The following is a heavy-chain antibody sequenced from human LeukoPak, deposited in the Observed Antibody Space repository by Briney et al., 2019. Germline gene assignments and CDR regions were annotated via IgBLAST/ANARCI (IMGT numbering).Heavy chain of an antibody. V-gene: IGHV1-2*02. CDR3: ARALGYCTNGVCYDYFDY. Sequence: ASVKVSCKASGYTFTGYYMHWVRQAPGQGLEWMGWINPNSGGTNYAQEFQGRVTMTRDTSISTAYMELSRLRSDDTAVYYCARALGYCTNGVCYDYFDYWGQGTLVTVSS. J-gene: IGHJ4*02. CDR1: GYTFTGYY. CDR2: INPNSGGT. D-gene: IGHD2-8*01.